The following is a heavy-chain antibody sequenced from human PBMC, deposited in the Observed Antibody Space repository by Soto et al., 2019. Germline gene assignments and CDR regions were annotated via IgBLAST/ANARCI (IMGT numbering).Heavy chain of an antibody. J-gene: IGHJ6*01. V-gene: IGHV1-3*01. CDR2: INAGNGNT. D-gene: IGHD5-12*01. CDR3: ARSVLLKCGYNLKYRMDV. Sequence: ASVKVSCKASGYTFTSYAMHWVRQAPGQRLEWMGWINAGNGNTKYSQKFQGRVTITRDTSASTAYMELSSLRSEDTAVYYCARSVLLKCGYNLKYRMDVWGQGSTVTVSS. CDR1: GYTFTSYA.